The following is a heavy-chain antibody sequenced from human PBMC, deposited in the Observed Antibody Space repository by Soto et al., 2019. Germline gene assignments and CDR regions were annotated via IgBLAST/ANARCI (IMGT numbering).Heavy chain of an antibody. CDR2: ISGGGGSS. CDR3: ADNCGVDCHSVFFY. D-gene: IGHD2-21*02. V-gene: IGHV3-23*01. CDR1: GFIFSNYA. J-gene: IGHJ4*02. Sequence: EVPLLESGGGLVQPGGSLRLSCAASGFIFSNYAMSWVRQAPGKGLEWVSGISGGGGSSYYADSVKGRFTISRDNSKNALYLQMNSLRAEDTAVYYCADNCGVDCHSVFFYWGQGTLVIVSS.